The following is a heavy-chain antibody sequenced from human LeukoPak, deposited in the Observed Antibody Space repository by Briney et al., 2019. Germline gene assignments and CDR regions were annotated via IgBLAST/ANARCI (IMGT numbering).Heavy chain of an antibody. V-gene: IGHV3-23*01. D-gene: IGHD3-22*01. Sequence: PGGSLRLSCAASGFTFSSYAMSWVRQAPGKGLEWVSGISGSGGSAYYADSVQGRFTISRDNSKNTLYLQMNSLRAEDTAVYYCAKASVYYYDSSRVYFDYWGQGTLVTVSS. CDR2: ISGSGGSA. J-gene: IGHJ4*02. CDR3: AKASVYYYDSSRVYFDY. CDR1: GFTFSSYA.